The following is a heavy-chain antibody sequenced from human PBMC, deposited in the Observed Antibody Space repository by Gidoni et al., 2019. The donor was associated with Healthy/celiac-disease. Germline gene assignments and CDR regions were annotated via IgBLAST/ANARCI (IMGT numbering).Heavy chain of an antibody. V-gene: IGHV4-39*01. CDR3: ARPLKDGYNSPDDAFDI. CDR2: IYYSGST. CDR1: GGSISSSSYY. D-gene: IGHD5-12*01. Sequence: QLQLQESGPGLVKPSETLSLTCTVSGGSISSSSYYWGWIRQPPGKGLEWIGSIYYSGSTYYNPSLKSRVTISVDTTKNQFSLKLSSVTAADTAVYYCARPLKDGYNSPDDAFDIWGQGTMVTVSS. J-gene: IGHJ3*02.